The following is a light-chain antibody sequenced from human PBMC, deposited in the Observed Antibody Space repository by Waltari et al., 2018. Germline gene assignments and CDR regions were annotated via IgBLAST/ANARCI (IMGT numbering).Light chain of an antibody. CDR2: GAS. V-gene: IGKV3-15*01. CDR1: QSIRSN. Sequence: EIVITQSPATLSVFPGERATLSCRASQSIRSNLAWYQHKPGQAPRLLIYGASTRATGIPARFSGSGSGTEFTLTISSLQSEDFAVYFCQQYDNLLGTFGQGTKVEIK. CDR3: QQYDNLLGT. J-gene: IGKJ1*01.